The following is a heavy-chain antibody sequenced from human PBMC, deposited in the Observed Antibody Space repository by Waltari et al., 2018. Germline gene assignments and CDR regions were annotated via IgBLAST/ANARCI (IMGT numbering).Heavy chain of an antibody. D-gene: IGHD1-26*01. CDR3: ARVRGGAWRFDY. V-gene: IGHV1-8*03. Sequence: QVQLVQSGAELKKPGASVKVSCKASGYTFTSYDTNGVRQATGQGLEWRGWMNPNRGNTGYAQKFKGRVTITRNTSRSTAYMELSSLRSEDTAVYYCARVRGGAWRFDYWGQGTLVTVSS. CDR1: GYTFTSYD. CDR2: MNPNRGNT. J-gene: IGHJ4*02.